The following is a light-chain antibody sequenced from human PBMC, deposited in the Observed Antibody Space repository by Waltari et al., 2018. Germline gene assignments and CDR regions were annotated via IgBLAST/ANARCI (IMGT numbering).Light chain of an antibody. CDR1: QTVSRA. Sequence: CRASQTVSRALGWYRHKPGQPPRLLIYDASKRASGVPARFSGSGSGTDFTLTISSLEPEDSAVFYCQQGSNWPPTFGQGTKVEIK. CDR3: QQGSNWPPT. J-gene: IGKJ1*01. CDR2: DAS. V-gene: IGKV3-11*01.